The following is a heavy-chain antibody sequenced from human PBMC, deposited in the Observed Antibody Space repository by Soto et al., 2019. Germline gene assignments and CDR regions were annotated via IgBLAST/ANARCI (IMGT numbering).Heavy chain of an antibody. Sequence: QVQLVESGGGVVQPGRSLRLSCAASGFTFSSYGMHWVRQAPGKGLEWVAVIWYDGSNKNYADSVKGRFTISRDNSKNTVYLQMNSLRAEETAVYYWAREVVVGNDGPAPVYGMDVWGQGTTVTVSS. CDR2: IWYDGSNK. D-gene: IGHD2-21*01. J-gene: IGHJ6*02. V-gene: IGHV3-33*01. CDR1: GFTFSSYG. CDR3: AREVVVGNDGPAPVYGMDV.